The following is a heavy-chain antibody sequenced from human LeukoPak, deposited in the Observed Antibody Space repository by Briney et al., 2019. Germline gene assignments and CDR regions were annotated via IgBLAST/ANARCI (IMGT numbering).Heavy chain of an antibody. Sequence: GGSLRLSCVASGFSFSNYGMNWVRQAPGKGLEWVADIRYDGSVRHYVDSVKGRFTISRDNSKNTLYLEMGSLTTEDTAVYYCATPLSASSTGYWGQGTLVTVSS. CDR1: GFSFSNYG. D-gene: IGHD6-6*01. CDR3: ATPLSASSTGY. CDR2: IRYDGSVR. V-gene: IGHV3-30*02. J-gene: IGHJ4*02.